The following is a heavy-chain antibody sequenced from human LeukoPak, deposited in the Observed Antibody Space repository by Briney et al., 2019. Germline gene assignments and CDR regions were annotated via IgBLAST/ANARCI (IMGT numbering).Heavy chain of an antibody. Sequence: SETLSLTCTVSGDSIFSTTYYWGWIRQPPGKGLEWIGSIFHSGSTYYNPSLKSRVTMSVDTSKNQFSLKLSSVTAADTAVYYCARVSMVRGAPDYYFDYWGQGTLVTVSS. CDR2: IFHSGST. CDR3: ARVSMVRGAPDYYFDY. D-gene: IGHD3-10*01. J-gene: IGHJ4*02. V-gene: IGHV4-39*07. CDR1: GDSIFSTTYY.